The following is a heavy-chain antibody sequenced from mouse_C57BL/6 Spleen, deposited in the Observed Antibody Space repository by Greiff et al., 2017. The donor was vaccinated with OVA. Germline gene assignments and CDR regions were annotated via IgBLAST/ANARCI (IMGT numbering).Heavy chain of an antibody. CDR3: ARGITTVVATPDY. Sequence: QVQLQQPGAELVKPGASVKLSCKASGYTFTSYWMHWVKQRPGRGLEWIGRIAPNSGGTKYNEKFKSKATLTVDKPSRTAYMQLSSLTSEDSAVYYCARGITTVVATPDYWGQGTTLTVSS. CDR1: GYTFTSYW. V-gene: IGHV1-72*01. D-gene: IGHD1-1*01. CDR2: IAPNSGGT. J-gene: IGHJ2*01.